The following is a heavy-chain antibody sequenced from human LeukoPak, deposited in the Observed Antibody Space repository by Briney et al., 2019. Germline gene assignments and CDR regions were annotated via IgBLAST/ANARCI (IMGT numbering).Heavy chain of an antibody. J-gene: IGHJ6*03. V-gene: IGHV3-21*01. CDR3: ERVYSGYFGYYYYMDV. D-gene: IGHD5-12*01. CDR1: GFTFSSYS. Sequence: GGSLRLSCAASGFTFSSYSMNWVRQAPGKGLEWVSSISSSSYIYYADSVKGRFTISRDNAKNSLYLQMNSLRAEDTAVYYCERVYSGYFGYYYYMDVWGKGTTVTISS. CDR2: ISSSSYI.